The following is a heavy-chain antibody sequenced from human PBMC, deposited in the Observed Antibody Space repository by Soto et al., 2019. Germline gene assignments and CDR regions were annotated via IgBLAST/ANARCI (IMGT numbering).Heavy chain of an antibody. V-gene: IGHV3-30*18. CDR2: ISYDGSNK. CDR1: GFTFSSYV. D-gene: IGHD2-2*01. J-gene: IGHJ6*02. Sequence: GGSLRLSCAASGFTFSSYVMHWVRQAPGKGLEWVAVISYDGSNKYYADSVKGRFTISRDNSMHTLYLQMNSLRPEDTAVYYCAKDLEGYCTTTSCYTYSGLDVWGQGTTVTVSS. CDR3: AKDLEGYCTTTSCYTYSGLDV.